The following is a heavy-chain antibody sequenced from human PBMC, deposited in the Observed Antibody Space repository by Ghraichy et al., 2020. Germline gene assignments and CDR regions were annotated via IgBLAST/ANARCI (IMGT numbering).Heavy chain of an antibody. D-gene: IGHD3-9*01. CDR3: ARDERLYDILTGLLDY. CDR1: GYTFTSYA. CDR2: INAGNGNT. Sequence: ASVKVSCKASGYTFTSYAMHWVRQAPGQRLEWMGWINAGNGNTKYSQKFQGRVTITRDTSASTAYMELSSLRSEDTAVYYCARDERLYDILTGLLDYWGQGTLVTVSS. V-gene: IGHV1-3*01. J-gene: IGHJ4*02.